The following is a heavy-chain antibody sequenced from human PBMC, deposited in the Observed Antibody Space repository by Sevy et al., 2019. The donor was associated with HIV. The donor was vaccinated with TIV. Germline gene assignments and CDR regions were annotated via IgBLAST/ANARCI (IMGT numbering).Heavy chain of an antibody. CDR2: FDPDDGDT. Sequence: ASVKVSCKVSGSTLTRLAIHWVRQAPGKGPEWMGSFDPDDGDTFYAQTFQGRVTMTEDTSTDTVYMVLSSLTSEDTAVYYCATTKVNCGSSGGPFDDWGQGTLVTVSS. CDR3: ATTKVNCGSSGGPFDD. D-gene: IGHD3-22*01. CDR1: GSTLTRLA. V-gene: IGHV1-24*01. J-gene: IGHJ4*02.